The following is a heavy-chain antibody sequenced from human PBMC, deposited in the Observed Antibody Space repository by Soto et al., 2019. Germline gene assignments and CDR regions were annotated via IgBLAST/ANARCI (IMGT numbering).Heavy chain of an antibody. CDR3: AREDCSGCSCYETTYHYYNGMDV. V-gene: IGHV3-23*01. CDR2: IRGSGNKR. J-gene: IGHJ6*02. D-gene: IGHD2-15*01. CDR1: GFTFSSYA. Sequence: EVQVLESGGDLVQPGGSLRLSCVASGFTFSSYAMSWVRQAPGKGLEWVTAIRGSGNKRYYADHVKGRFTISRDHVRNTVFLQMNRLRVEYTAVYYCAREDCSGCSCYETTYHYYNGMDVWGQGTTVTVSS.